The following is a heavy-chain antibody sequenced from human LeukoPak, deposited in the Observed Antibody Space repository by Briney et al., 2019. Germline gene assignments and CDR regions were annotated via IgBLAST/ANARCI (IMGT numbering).Heavy chain of an antibody. V-gene: IGHV3-23*01. CDR2: TSGSDGTT. Sequence: GGSLRLTCAASGFTISTYAMSWVRQAPGKGLEWVSATSGSDGTTYYADSVKGRFTISRDNSKNTLYLQMNSLRAEDTAVYYCAKVPLGSGSFYPYYYYMDVWGQGTTVTVSS. D-gene: IGHD1-26*01. CDR3: AKVPLGSGSFYPYYYYMDV. J-gene: IGHJ6*03. CDR1: GFTISTYA.